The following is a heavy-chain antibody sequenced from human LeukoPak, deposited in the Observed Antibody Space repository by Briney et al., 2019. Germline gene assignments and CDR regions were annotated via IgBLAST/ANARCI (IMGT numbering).Heavy chain of an antibody. CDR3: ARDIGYYYSPFDP. D-gene: IGHD1-26*01. J-gene: IGHJ5*02. CDR1: GVSISTHY. CDR2: MYISGST. Sequence: SETLSLTCSVSGVSISTHYWSWIRQPAGKGLEWIGRMYISGSTNYNPSLRSRVTMSLDASKNQFSLLLKSVTAADTAVYYCARDIGYYYSPFDPWGQGTLVTVSS. V-gene: IGHV4-4*07.